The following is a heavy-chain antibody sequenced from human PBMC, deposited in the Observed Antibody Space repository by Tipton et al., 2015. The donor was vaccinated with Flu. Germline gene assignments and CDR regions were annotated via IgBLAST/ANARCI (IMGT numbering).Heavy chain of an antibody. D-gene: IGHD1-14*01. CDR3: VRDEGGTYPD. CDR2: VYDDGRT. Sequence: SLRLSCAVSGFTVSTSYMSWVRQPPGKGLEWVSIVYDDGRTYYADSVEGRFAISRDNSKNILYLQMNSLRADDTAVYFCVRDEGGTYPDWGQGTLATVSS. V-gene: IGHV3-53*01. CDR1: GFTVSTSY. J-gene: IGHJ4*02.